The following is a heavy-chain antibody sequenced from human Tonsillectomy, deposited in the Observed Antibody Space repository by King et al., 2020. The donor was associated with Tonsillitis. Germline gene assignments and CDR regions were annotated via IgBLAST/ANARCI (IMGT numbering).Heavy chain of an antibody. CDR3: VKDGRERYSSGWYYCQN. V-gene: IGHV3-23*04. CDR1: GFTFISYA. CDR2: ISGSGSST. J-gene: IGHJ1*01. Sequence: VQLVESGGGLVQPGGSLRLSCAASGFTFISYAMSWVRQAPGKGLEWVSAISGSGSSTYYADSVKGRFTISRDNSKNTLYLQMNSLRAEDTAVYYCVKDGRERYSSGWYYCQNWGQGTLVTVSS. D-gene: IGHD6-19*01.